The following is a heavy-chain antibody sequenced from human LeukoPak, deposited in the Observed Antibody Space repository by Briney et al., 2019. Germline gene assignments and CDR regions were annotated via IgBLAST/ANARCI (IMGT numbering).Heavy chain of an antibody. CDR3: ARFLGTALDY. J-gene: IGHJ4*02. D-gene: IGHD2-21*02. Sequence: SQTLSLTCAISGDSVSSNSATWNWIRQSPSRGLEWLERAYYRSKWYYDYAVSVKSRITINPDTSKDQFSLQLNSVTPEDTAVYYCARFLGTALDYWGQGTLVTVSS. V-gene: IGHV6-1*01. CDR1: GDSVSSNSAT. CDR2: AYYRSKWYY.